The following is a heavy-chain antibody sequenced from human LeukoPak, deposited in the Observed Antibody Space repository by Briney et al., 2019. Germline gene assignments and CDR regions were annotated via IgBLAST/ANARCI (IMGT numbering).Heavy chain of an antibody. Sequence: SETLSLTCTVSGGSISSSSYYWGWIRQTPGKGLEWIGTMYYSGTTYYSPSLRSRVTISVDTSKSRFSLKLTSVTAADTAVYYCRLQLNYDYWGQGTLVTVSS. CDR2: MYYSGTT. CDR1: GGSISSSSYY. V-gene: IGHV4-39*01. J-gene: IGHJ4*02. CDR3: RLQLNYDY. D-gene: IGHD5-12*01.